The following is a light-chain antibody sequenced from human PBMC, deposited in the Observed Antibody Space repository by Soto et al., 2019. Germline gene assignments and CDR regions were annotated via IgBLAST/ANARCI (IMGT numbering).Light chain of an antibody. J-gene: IGLJ2*01. CDR3: SSYATSRDVF. CDR2: DVT. Sequence: QSALTQPASVSGSPGQSITISCTGTSSDVGGYKYVSWYQQHPGKAPKLMIYDVTNRPSGVSNRFSGSKSGNTASLTISGLQAEDEADYYCSSYATSRDVFFGGGTKLTVL. CDR1: SSDVGGYKY. V-gene: IGLV2-14*01.